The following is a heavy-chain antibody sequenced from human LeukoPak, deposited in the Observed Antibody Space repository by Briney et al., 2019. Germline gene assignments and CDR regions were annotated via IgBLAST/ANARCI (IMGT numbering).Heavy chain of an antibody. Sequence: GASVKVSCKASGYTFTSYGISWVRQAPGQGLEWMGWISAYNGNTNYAQKLQGRVTMTTDTSTSTAYIELRSLRSDDTAVYYCARWESVIVVPAAIDYYYGMDVWGQGTTVTVSS. D-gene: IGHD2-2*02. CDR2: ISAYNGNT. J-gene: IGHJ6*02. CDR3: ARWESVIVVPAAIDYYYGMDV. CDR1: GYTFTSYG. V-gene: IGHV1-18*01.